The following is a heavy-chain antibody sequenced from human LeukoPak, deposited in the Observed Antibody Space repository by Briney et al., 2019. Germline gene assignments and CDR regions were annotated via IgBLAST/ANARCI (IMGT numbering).Heavy chain of an antibody. CDR2: IYHSGST. J-gene: IGHJ3*02. D-gene: IGHD3-22*01. CDR1: GGSISSGGYY. CDR3: ARGDYDSGAFDI. V-gene: IGHV4-30-2*01. Sequence: SQTLSLTCAVSGGSISSGGYYWRWIRQPPGKGLEWIGYIYHSGSTYYNPSLKSRVTISVDRSKNQFSLKLSSVTAADTAVYYCARGDYDSGAFDIWGQGTMVTVSS.